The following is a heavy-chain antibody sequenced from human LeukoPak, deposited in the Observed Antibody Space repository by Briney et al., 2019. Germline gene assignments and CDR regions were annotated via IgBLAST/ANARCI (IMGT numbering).Heavy chain of an antibody. Sequence: GGSLRLSCAASEFTFSSYSMNWVRQAPGKGLEWVAVISYDGSNKYYADSVKGRFTISRDNSKNTLYLQMNSLRAEDTAVYYCARAAPAPFKWSPVDYWGQGTLVTVSS. D-gene: IGHD1-26*01. J-gene: IGHJ4*02. V-gene: IGHV3-30*03. CDR1: EFTFSSYS. CDR2: ISYDGSNK. CDR3: ARAAPAPFKWSPVDY.